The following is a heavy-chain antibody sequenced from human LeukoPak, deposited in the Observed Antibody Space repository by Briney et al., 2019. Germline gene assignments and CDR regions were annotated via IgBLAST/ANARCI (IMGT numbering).Heavy chain of an antibody. CDR1: GFIFSSYA. D-gene: IGHD4-17*01. J-gene: IGHJ3*02. CDR2: ISGSGGST. Sequence: PGGSLRLSCAASGFIFSSYAMSWVRQAPGKGLEWVSAISGSGGSTYYADSVKGRFTISRDNSKNTLYLQMNSLRAEDTAVYYCAKDSTVTDAFDIWGQGTMVTVSS. CDR3: AKDSTVTDAFDI. V-gene: IGHV3-23*01.